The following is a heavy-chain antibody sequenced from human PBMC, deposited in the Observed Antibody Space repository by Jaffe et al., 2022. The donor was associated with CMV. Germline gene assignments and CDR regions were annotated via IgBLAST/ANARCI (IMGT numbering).Heavy chain of an antibody. J-gene: IGHJ6*02. CDR3: TPYQLLYPGGYYGMDV. D-gene: IGHD2-2*02. Sequence: EVQLVESGGGLVKPGRSLRLSCTASGFTFGDYAMSWFRQAPGKGLEWVGFIRSKAYGGTTEYAASVKGRFTISRDDSKSIAYLQMNSLKTEDTAVYYCTPYQLLYPGGYYGMDVWGQGTTVTVSS. CDR2: IRSKAYGGTT. CDR1: GFTFGDYA. V-gene: IGHV3-49*05.